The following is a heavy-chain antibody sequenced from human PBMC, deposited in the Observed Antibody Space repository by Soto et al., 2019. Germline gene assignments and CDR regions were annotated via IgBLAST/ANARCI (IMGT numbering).Heavy chain of an antibody. Sequence: GASVKVSCKASGYTFTSYYMHWVRQAPGQGLEWMGIINPSGGSTSYAQKFQGRVTMTRDTSTSTVYMELSSLRSEDTAVYYCARDSRYYDSSGYWAPTDYWGQGTLVTVSS. CDR2: INPSGGST. CDR3: ARDSRYYDSSGYWAPTDY. D-gene: IGHD3-22*01. V-gene: IGHV1-46*01. J-gene: IGHJ4*02. CDR1: GYTFTSYY.